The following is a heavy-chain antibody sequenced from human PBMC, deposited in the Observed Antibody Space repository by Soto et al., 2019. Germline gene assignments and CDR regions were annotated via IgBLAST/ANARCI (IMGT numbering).Heavy chain of an antibody. CDR3: VRDGTKTLRDWFDP. J-gene: IGHJ5*02. CDR2: IYATGTT. Sequence: SETLSLTCTVSGASISGFYWSWIRKSAGRGLEWIGRIYATGTTDYNPSLKSRVMMSVDTSKEQFSLKLRSVTAADTAVYYCVRDGTKTLRDWFDPWGQGISVTVSS. CDR1: GASISGFY. V-gene: IGHV4-4*07. D-gene: IGHD1-1*01.